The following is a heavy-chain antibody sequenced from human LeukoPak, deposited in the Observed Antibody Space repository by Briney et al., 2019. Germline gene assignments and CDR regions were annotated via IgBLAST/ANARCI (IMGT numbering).Heavy chain of an antibody. CDR2: ISAYNGNT. V-gene: IGHV1-18*01. D-gene: IGHD5-24*01. Sequence: ASVKVSCKASGYTFTSYGISWVRQAPGQGLEWMGWISAYNGNTNYAQKLQGRVTMTTDTSTSTAYMELRSLRSDDTAVYYCARVSVDGYNSDYYYMDVWGKGTTVTVSS. CDR3: ARVSVDGYNSDYYYMDV. CDR1: GYTFTSYG. J-gene: IGHJ6*03.